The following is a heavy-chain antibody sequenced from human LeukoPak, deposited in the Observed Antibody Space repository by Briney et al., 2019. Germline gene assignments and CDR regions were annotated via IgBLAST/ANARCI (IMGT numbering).Heavy chain of an antibody. J-gene: IGHJ4*02. Sequence: PGGSLRLSCATSGFTFSSYAMTWVRQAPGKGLEWVSTVSGSGGSTSYADSVKGRFTITRDNSKNTLYLQMNSLRAEDTAVYYCAKGSTLGIVVPAAFDYWGQGTLVTVSS. V-gene: IGHV3-23*01. CDR3: AKGSTLGIVVPAAFDY. CDR1: GFTFSSYA. CDR2: VSGSGGST. D-gene: IGHD2-2*01.